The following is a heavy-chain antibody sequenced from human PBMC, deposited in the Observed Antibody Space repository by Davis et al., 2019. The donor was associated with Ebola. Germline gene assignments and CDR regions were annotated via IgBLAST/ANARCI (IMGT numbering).Heavy chain of an antibody. CDR2: INQDGSEK. CDR1: GFPFRSHW. V-gene: IGHV3-7*03. Sequence: GGSLRLSCAASGFPFRSHWMTWVRQAPGKGLEWVANINQDGSEKNYVDSVKGRFTISRNNAKNSLYLQMYSLRAEDTAVYYCARLDYGDYDVLYYHYGMDVWGQGTTVTVSS. J-gene: IGHJ6*02. CDR3: ARLDYGDYDVLYYHYGMDV. D-gene: IGHD4-17*01.